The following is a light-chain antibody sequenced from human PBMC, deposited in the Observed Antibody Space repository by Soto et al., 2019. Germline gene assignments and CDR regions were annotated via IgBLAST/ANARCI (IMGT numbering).Light chain of an antibody. CDR3: CSYAGSNSWV. J-gene: IGLJ3*02. Sequence: QSALTQPASVSGSPGQSITISCTGTSSDVGYYNFVSWYQQHPGKAPKLIIYEVSNRPSGVPFRFSASKSANTASLTVSGLQAEDEADYYCCSYAGSNSWVFGGGTKVTVL. CDR2: EVS. V-gene: IGLV2-8*01. CDR1: SSDVGYYNF.